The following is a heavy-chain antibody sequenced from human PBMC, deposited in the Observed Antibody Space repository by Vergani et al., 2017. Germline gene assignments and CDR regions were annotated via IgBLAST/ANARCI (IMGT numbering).Heavy chain of an antibody. V-gene: IGHV4-34*01. Sequence: QVQLQQWGAGLLKPSETLSLTCAVYGGSFSGYYWSWIRQPPGKGLEWIGEINHSGSTNYNPSLKSRVTISVDTSKNQFSLKLSSVTAAYTAVYYCARGVAPFWSGYRNWFDPWGQGTLVTVSS. D-gene: IGHD3-3*01. CDR1: GGSFSGYY. J-gene: IGHJ5*02. CDR3: ARGVAPFWSGYRNWFDP. CDR2: INHSGST.